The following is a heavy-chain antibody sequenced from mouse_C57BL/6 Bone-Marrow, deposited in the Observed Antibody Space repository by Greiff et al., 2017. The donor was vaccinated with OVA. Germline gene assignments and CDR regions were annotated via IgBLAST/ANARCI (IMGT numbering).Heavy chain of an antibody. CDR1: GFTFSDYY. Sequence: EVQLVESEGGLVQPGCSMKLSCTASGFTFSDYYMAWVRQVPEKGLEWVANINYDGSSTYYLDSLKSRFIISRDNAKNILYLQMSSLKSEDTATYYCAKSSYDYAMDYWGQGTSVTVSS. D-gene: IGHD1-1*01. CDR2: INYDGSST. V-gene: IGHV5-16*01. J-gene: IGHJ4*01. CDR3: AKSSYDYAMDY.